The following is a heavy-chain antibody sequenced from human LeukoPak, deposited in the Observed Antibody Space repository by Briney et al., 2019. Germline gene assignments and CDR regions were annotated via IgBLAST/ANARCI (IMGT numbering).Heavy chain of an antibody. D-gene: IGHD1-26*01. V-gene: IGHV1-2*02. CDR2: INPNSGGT. J-gene: IGHJ3*02. Sequence: ASVKVSCKASGYTFTGYYMHWVRQAPGQGLEWMGWINPNSGGTNYAQKFQGRVTMTRDTSISTAYTELSRLRSDDTAVYYCARDVSSGSYYDDAFDIWGQGTMVTVSS. CDR3: ARDVSSGSYYDDAFDI. CDR1: GYTFTGYY.